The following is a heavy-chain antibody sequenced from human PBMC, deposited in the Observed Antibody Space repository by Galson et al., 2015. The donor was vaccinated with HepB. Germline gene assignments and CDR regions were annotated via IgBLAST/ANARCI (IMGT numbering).Heavy chain of an antibody. Sequence: SLRLSCAASGFTFSSYGMHWVRQAPGKGLEWVAVISYDGSNKYYADSVKGRFTISRDNSKNTLYLQMNSLRAEDTAVYYCARSGSSWGTEYFQHWGQGTLVTVSS. CDR2: ISYDGSNK. D-gene: IGHD6-13*01. CDR3: ARSGSSWGTEYFQH. V-gene: IGHV3-30*03. J-gene: IGHJ1*01. CDR1: GFTFSSYG.